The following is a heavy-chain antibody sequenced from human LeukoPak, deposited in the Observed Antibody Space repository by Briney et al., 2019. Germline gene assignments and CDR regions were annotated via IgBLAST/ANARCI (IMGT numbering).Heavy chain of an antibody. CDR2: IYSGGST. Sequence: PGGSLRLSCAASGFTVSSNYMSWVRQAPGKGLEWVSVIYSGGSTYHADSVKGRFTISRDNSKNTLYLQMNSLRAEDTAVYYCARSQSPNWNDRFSFDYWGQGTLVTVSS. CDR1: GFTVSSNY. CDR3: ARSQSPNWNDRFSFDY. D-gene: IGHD1-1*01. V-gene: IGHV3-53*01. J-gene: IGHJ4*02.